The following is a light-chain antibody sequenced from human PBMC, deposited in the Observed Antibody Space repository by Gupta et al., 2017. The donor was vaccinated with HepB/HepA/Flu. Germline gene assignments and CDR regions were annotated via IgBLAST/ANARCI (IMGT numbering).Light chain of an antibody. CDR1: SSDVGGYNF. CDR2: DVT. CDR3: TSYTSSSTVL. Sequence: SALTQPASVSGSPGQSITISCTGSSSDVGGYNFVSWYQQHPGQAPKLVSYDVTNRPSGVSNRFSGSKSGNTDSLTISGLQVGDEADDYCTSYTSSSTVLLGGGTRLTV. J-gene: IGLJ3*02. V-gene: IGLV2-14*03.